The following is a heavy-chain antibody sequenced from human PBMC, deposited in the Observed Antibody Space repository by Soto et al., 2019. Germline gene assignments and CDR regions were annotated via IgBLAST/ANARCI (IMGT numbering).Heavy chain of an antibody. Sequence: SETLSLTCTVSGGSISSSSYYWGWTRQPPGKGLEWIGSIYYSGSTYYNPSLKSRVTISVDTSKNQFPLKLSSVTAADTAVYYCARHTYDSSGYGSPSGYYYYGMDVWGQGTTVTVS. V-gene: IGHV4-39*01. D-gene: IGHD3-22*01. CDR2: IYYSGST. CDR1: GGSISSSSYY. J-gene: IGHJ6*02. CDR3: ARHTYDSSGYGSPSGYYYYGMDV.